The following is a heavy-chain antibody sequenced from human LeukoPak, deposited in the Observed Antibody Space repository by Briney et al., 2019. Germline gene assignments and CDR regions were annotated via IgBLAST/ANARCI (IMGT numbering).Heavy chain of an antibody. CDR3: AKDPHGAKTFDY. CDR2: ISGSGGST. J-gene: IGHJ4*02. D-gene: IGHD4-17*01. V-gene: IGHV3-23*01. CDR1: GFTFSSYA. Sequence: GGSLRLSCAASGFTFSSYAMSRVRQAPGKGLEWVSAISGSGGSTYYADSVKGRFTISRDNSKNTLYLQMNSLRAEDTAVYYCAKDPHGAKTFDYWGQGTLVTVSS.